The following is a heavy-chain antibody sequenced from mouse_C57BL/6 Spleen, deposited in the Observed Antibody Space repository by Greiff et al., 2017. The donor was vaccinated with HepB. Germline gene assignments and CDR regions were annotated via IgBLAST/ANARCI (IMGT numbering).Heavy chain of an antibody. D-gene: IGHD2-14*01. CDR2: INPSTGGT. Sequence: VQLQQSGPELVKPGASVKISCKASGYSFTGYYMNWVKQSPEKSLEWIGEINPSTGGTTYNQKFKAKATLTVDKSSSTAYMQLKSLTSEDSAVYYCAREGTERYYFDYWGQGTTRTVSS. CDR3: AREGTERYYFDY. J-gene: IGHJ2*01. CDR1: GYSFTGYY. V-gene: IGHV1-42*01.